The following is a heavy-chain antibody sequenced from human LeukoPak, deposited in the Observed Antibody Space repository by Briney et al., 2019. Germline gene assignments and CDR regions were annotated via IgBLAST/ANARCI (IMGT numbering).Heavy chain of an antibody. V-gene: IGHV1-8*01. J-gene: IGHJ6*01. CDR3: ARYYGDEYYYYGMDV. D-gene: IGHD4-17*01. Sequence: ASVKVSCKASEYTFTSYDINWVRQATGQGLEWMGWMNPNSGNTGYAQKFQGGVTMTRNTSISTAYMELSSLRSEDTAVYYCARYYGDEYYYYGMDVWGQGTTVTVSS. CDR1: EYTFTSYD. CDR2: MNPNSGNT.